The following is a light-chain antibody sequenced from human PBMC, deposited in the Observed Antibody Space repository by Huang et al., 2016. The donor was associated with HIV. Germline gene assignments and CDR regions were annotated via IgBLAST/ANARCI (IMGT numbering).Light chain of an antibody. CDR1: QSINSY. Sequence: DIQMTQSPSSLSASVGDRVTITCRASQSINSYLNWYQQKPGKAPKVLIYAASSLQSGVPSRFSGSGSGTDFTITINSLQPEDFAIYYCQQSYNTPLTFGGGTRLEIK. CDR2: AAS. V-gene: IGKV1-39*01. CDR3: QQSYNTPLT. J-gene: IGKJ4*01.